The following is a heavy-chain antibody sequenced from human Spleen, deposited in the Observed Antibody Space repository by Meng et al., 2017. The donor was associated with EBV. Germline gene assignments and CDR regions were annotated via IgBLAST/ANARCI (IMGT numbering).Heavy chain of an antibody. CDR2: IYLDDDK. D-gene: IGHD6-19*01. CDR3: AHRPPYNSGWAHFDY. CDR1: RLLLTNYGVV. Sequence: VPLKECGPPRADATRTVPLTCIFSRLLLTNYGVVLGGIRQPAGKALDWLALIYLDDDKRYRPSLRSRLTIAKDTSKNQVLLTMTNVDPVHTATYFCAHRPPYNSGWAHFDYWGHGTLVTVSS. V-gene: IGHV2-5*09. J-gene: IGHJ4*01.